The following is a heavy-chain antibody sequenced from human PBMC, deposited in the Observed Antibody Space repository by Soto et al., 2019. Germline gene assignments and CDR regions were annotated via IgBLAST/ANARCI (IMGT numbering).Heavy chain of an antibody. V-gene: IGHV1-69*10. J-gene: IGHJ5*02. D-gene: IGHD6-19*01. CDR1: RGSFSSSA. CDR2: IVPMLVIT. CDR3: AKVTGTAMAARELDH. Sequence: SVKVSCKPSRGSFSSSAINWVRQAPGQALEWMGGIVPMLVITNYAQNFQGRVTSTADESTSTAYMEPSSLRSEDTAVYYCAKVTGTAMAARELDHWGQGTLVTVSS.